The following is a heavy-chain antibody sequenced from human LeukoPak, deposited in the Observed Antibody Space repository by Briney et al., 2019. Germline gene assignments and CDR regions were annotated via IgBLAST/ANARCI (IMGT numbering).Heavy chain of an antibody. V-gene: IGHV1-18*01. CDR2: ISAYNGNT. Sequence: ASVKVSCKASVYTFTSYGISWVRQAPGQGLEWMGWISAYNGNTNYAQKLQGRVTMTTDTSTSTAYMELRSLRSDDTAVYYCANTVGAPPRGDWFDPWGQGTLVTVSS. D-gene: IGHD4-23*01. CDR3: ANTVGAPPRGDWFDP. J-gene: IGHJ5*02. CDR1: VYTFTSYG.